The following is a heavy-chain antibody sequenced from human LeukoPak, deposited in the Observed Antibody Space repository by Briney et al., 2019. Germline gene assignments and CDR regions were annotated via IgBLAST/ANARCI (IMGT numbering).Heavy chain of an antibody. CDR2: ISSSSSYI. V-gene: IGHV3-21*01. CDR3: ARDSHWAFDC. D-gene: IGHD7-27*01. Sequence: PGGSLRLSCAASGFSFSSYSMNWVRQAPGKGLEWVSSISSSSSYIYYADSVTGRFTISRANAKNSLYLQMNSLGAEDTAVYYCARDSHWAFDCGGQGTLVTVSS. CDR1: GFSFSSYS. J-gene: IGHJ4*02.